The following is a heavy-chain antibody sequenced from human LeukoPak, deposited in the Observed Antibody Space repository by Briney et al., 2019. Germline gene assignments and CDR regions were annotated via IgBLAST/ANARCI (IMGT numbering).Heavy chain of an antibody. D-gene: IGHD3-10*01. Sequence: GGSLRLSCAASGFTFSNYGMNWVRQAPGKGLEWISYISSSSSTIYYADSVKGRFTISRDNAKNSLYLEMNSLRDEDTAVYSCATTIGSGTYSRDYWGQGTLVTVSS. V-gene: IGHV3-48*02. CDR2: ISSSSSTI. CDR1: GFTFSNYG. J-gene: IGHJ4*02. CDR3: ATTIGSGTYSRDY.